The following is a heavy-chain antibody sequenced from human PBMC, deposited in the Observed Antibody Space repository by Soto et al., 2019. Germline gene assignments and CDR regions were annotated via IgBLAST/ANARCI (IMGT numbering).Heavy chain of an antibody. CDR2: IFYSGPT. Sequence: QVQLQESGPGLVKPSQTLSLTCTVSGGSINSGGYYWSWIRQHPGKGLEWIGYIFYSGPTYSNPSFKSGVTRSVNASKNQFSLRRPSGTAAATAVYYRARSVDPWGQGTLVTVSS. V-gene: IGHV4-31*03. CDR3: ARSVDP. CDR1: GGSINSGGYY. J-gene: IGHJ5*02.